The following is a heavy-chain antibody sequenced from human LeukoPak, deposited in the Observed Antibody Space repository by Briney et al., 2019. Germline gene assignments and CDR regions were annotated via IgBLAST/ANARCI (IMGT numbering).Heavy chain of an antibody. CDR3: TRGYGGDSPEVFDY. D-gene: IGHD4-23*01. Sequence: GGSLRLSCAASGFTFSSYAIHWVRQASGKGLEWVGRIRSKTNSYATAYAASVKGRFTISRDDSNNTAHLQMNNLKTEDTAVYYCTRGYGGDSPEVFDYWGQGTLVTVSS. CDR1: GFTFSSYA. CDR2: IRSKTNSYAT. V-gene: IGHV3-73*01. J-gene: IGHJ4*02.